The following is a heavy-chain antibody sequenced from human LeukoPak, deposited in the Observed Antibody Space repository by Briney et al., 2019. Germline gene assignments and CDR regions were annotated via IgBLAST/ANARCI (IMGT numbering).Heavy chain of an antibody. Sequence: GGSWRLSCAASGFTFSSYEMNWVRQAPGKGLEWVSYISSSGSTIYYADSVKGRFTISRDNAKNSLYLQMNSLRAEDTAVYYCASLTAAAPYYYYYMDVWGKGTTVTVSS. J-gene: IGHJ6*03. CDR3: ASLTAAAPYYYYYMDV. V-gene: IGHV3-48*03. D-gene: IGHD6-13*01. CDR1: GFTFSSYE. CDR2: ISSSGSTI.